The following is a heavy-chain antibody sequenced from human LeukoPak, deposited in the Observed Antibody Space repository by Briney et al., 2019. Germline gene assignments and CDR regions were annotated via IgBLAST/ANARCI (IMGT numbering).Heavy chain of an antibody. Sequence: PSETLSLTCTVFGGSTSRYYWSWIRQPPGKRLEWLGSIYYSGSTTYNPSLKSRLTMSVDTSKNQISLKLISLTAADTAVYYCASLPGIAAVWGQGTLVTVSS. J-gene: IGHJ4*02. D-gene: IGHD6-13*01. V-gene: IGHV4-59*08. CDR2: IYYSGST. CDR3: ASLPGIAAV. CDR1: GGSTSRYY.